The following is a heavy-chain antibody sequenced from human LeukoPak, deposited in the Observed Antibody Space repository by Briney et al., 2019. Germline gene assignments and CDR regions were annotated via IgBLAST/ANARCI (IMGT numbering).Heavy chain of an antibody. Sequence: SETLSLTCTVSGASISSSSYYWGWIRQPPGKGLEWIGIIYYSGSTYSNPSLKSRVTISVDTSKNQFSLKLSSVTAADTAVYYCARAGRWIVVWASRANWFDPWGQGTLVTVSS. D-gene: IGHD3-22*01. V-gene: IGHV4-39*07. CDR2: IYYSGST. J-gene: IGHJ5*02. CDR3: ARAGRWIVVWASRANWFDP. CDR1: GASISSSSYY.